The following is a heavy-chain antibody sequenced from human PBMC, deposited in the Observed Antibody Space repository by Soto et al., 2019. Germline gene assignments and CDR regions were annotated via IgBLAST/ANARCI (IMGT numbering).Heavy chain of an antibody. CDR3: AREIARGFDN. V-gene: IGHV1-18*01. J-gene: IGHJ4*02. CDR1: GYTFTNYG. CDR2: ISTYNGNT. D-gene: IGHD6-6*01. Sequence: ASVKVSCKASGYTFTNYGITWVRQAPEQGLEWMGWISTYNGNTRYAQNLQGRVTMTTDTSTSTAYMDLTGLKSDDTAVYYCAREIARGFDNWGQGTLVTVYS.